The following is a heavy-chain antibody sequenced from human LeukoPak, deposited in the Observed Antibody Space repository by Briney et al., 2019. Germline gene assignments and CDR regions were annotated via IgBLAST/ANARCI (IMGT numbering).Heavy chain of an antibody. J-gene: IGHJ6*02. D-gene: IGHD1-26*01. CDR2: INHSGST. CDR3: ARGRSWVGATPHYGMDV. CDR1: GGSFSGYY. V-gene: IGHV4-34*01. Sequence: KPSETLSLTCAVYGGSFSGYYWSWIRQPPGKGLEWIGEINHSGSTNYNPSLKSRVTISVDTSKNQFSLKLSSVTAADTAVYYCARGRSWVGATPHYGMDVWGQGTTVTVSS.